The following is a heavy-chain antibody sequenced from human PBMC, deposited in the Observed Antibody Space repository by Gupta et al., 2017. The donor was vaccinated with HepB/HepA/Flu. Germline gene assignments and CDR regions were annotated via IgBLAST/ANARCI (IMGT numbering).Heavy chain of an antibody. V-gene: IGHV1-69*04. J-gene: IGHJ4*02. CDR2: IIPTLGIA. CDR1: VGPFSSYA. D-gene: IGHD6-19*01. Sequence: VKVSCTASVGPFSSYAISWVRQAPGQGLEWMGRIIPTLGIANYAPKFQGRVTITADKSTSTAYMELSSLRSEDTAVYYCARAVSPGDIEVAGELGYWGQGTLVTVSS. CDR3: ARAVSPGDIEVAGELGY.